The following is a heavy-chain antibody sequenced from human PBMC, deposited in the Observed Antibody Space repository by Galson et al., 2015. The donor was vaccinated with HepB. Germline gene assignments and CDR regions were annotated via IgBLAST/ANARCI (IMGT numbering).Heavy chain of an antibody. V-gene: IGHV3-74*01. J-gene: IGHJ4*02. D-gene: IGHD1-26*01. CDR2: INSDGSST. CDR3: ARGRRVGVTYFDY. CDR1: GFTFSSYW. Sequence: SLRLSCAASGFTFSSYWMHWVRQAPGKGLVWVSRINSDGSSTSYADSVKGRFTISGDNAKNTLYLQMNSLRAEDTAVYYCARGRRVGVTYFDYWGQGTLVTVSS.